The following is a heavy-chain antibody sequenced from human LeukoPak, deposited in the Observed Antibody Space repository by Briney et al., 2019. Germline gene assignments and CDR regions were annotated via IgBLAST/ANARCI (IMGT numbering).Heavy chain of an antibody. J-gene: IGHJ4*02. V-gene: IGHV3-30*04. CDR1: GFTFSSYA. Sequence: GGSLRLSCAASGFTFSSYAMHWVRQAPGKGLEWVAVISYDGSNKYYADSVKGRFTISRDNSKNTLYLQMNSLRAEDTAVYYCARPSSSEDYWGQGTLVTISS. D-gene: IGHD6-6*01. CDR3: ARPSSSEDY. CDR2: ISYDGSNK.